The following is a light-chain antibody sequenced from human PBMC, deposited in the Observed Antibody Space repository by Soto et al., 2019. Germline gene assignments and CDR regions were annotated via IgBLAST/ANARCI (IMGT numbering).Light chain of an antibody. J-gene: IGKJ2*01. Sequence: DIQMTQSPSSLSSSVGDRATITCRASQSISSYLTWYQQKPGKAPKLLIFAASSLQSGVPSRFSGSGSGTDFTLTISSLQPEDFATYYCQQSYSTPLYTFGQGTKLEIK. CDR2: AAS. V-gene: IGKV1-39*01. CDR1: QSISSY. CDR3: QQSYSTPLYT.